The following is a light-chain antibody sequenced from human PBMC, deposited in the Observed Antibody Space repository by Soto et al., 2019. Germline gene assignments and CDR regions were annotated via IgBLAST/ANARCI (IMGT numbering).Light chain of an antibody. CDR2: AVS. J-gene: IGKJ1*01. CDR1: QSVSSS. CDR3: QQYNKWPLT. V-gene: IGKV3-15*01. Sequence: EIMMTQSPGTLSASPGEIATLSCCASQSVSSSLTWYQQKPGQAPRLIIYAVSTRSTGIRARFSGSGSGTEFTLTSSSLQSEDFAVYYGQQYNKWPLTFGQGTKVEI.